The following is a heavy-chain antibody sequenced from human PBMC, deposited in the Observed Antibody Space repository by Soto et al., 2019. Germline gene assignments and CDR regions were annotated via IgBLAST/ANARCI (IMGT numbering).Heavy chain of an antibody. CDR1: GFTFRNYA. CDR3: ARGDREDIAVVVGVRPGEYGVDV. D-gene: IGHD2-15*01. Sequence: QVQLVESGGGVVQPGRSLRLSCAASGFTFRNYAMHWVRQAPGKGLECVAVISYDGSNKFYRDYVKGRFTISRDNSKNPLYLQINSLRYEDTAEYYCARGDREDIAVVVGVRPGEYGVDVWGQGTTVTVSS. CDR2: ISYDGSNK. J-gene: IGHJ6*02. V-gene: IGHV3-30-3*01.